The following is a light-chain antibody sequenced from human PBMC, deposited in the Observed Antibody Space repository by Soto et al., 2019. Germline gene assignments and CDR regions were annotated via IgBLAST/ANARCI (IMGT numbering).Light chain of an antibody. CDR3: MQALQTPIT. V-gene: IGKV2-28*01. CDR1: QSLLHSNGYNY. J-gene: IGKJ5*01. CDR2: LGS. Sequence: EIVMTQSPLSLPVTPGEPASISCRSSQSLLHSNGYNYLDWYLQKPGQSPQLLIYLGSNRASGVPDRFSGSGSGTDFTLKISRVEAEDVGVYYCMQALQTPITFGQGTLLAIK.